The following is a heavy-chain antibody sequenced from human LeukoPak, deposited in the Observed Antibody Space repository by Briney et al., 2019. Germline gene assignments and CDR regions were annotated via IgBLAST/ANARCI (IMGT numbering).Heavy chain of an antibody. J-gene: IGHJ5*02. D-gene: IGHD2-2*02. CDR1: GGSISSSSYY. Sequence: SETLSLTCTVSGGSISSSSYYWGWIRQPPGKGLEWIGSIYYSGSTYYNPSLKSRVTISVDTSKNQFSLKLSSVTAADTAVYYCARRLYCSSTSCYTGDWFDPWGQGTLVTVSS. V-gene: IGHV4-39*01. CDR3: ARRLYCSSTSCYTGDWFDP. CDR2: IYYSGST.